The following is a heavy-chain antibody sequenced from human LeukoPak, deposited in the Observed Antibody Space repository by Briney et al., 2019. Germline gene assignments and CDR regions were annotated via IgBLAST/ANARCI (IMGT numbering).Heavy chain of an antibody. CDR3: ARIVVVPAAIRAGDAFDI. CDR2: IKQDGSEK. Sequence: GGSLRLSCAASGFIFSSYWMSWVRQAPGRGLEWVANIKQDGSEKYYVDSVKGRFTISRDNAKNSLYLQMNSLRAEDTAVYYCARIVVVPAAIRAGDAFDIWGQGTMVTVSS. J-gene: IGHJ3*02. V-gene: IGHV3-7*01. D-gene: IGHD2-2*01. CDR1: GFIFSSYW.